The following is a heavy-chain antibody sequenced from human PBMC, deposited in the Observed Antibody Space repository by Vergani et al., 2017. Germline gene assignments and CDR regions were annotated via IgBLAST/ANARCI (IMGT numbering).Heavy chain of an antibody. CDR3: ARDYLDFSGSGSPYYFDH. CDR1: GFFFSDYY. V-gene: IGHV3-11*04. J-gene: IGHJ4*02. Sequence: QVQLVESGGGLVKPGGSLRLSCTASGFFFSDYYMSWLRQAPGKGLELISYIASSDTTVYYADSVKGRFTISRDNAKNSLYLEMNSLRAEDTAVYYCARDYLDFSGSGSPYYFDHWGQGTQVTVSS. CDR2: IASSDTTV. D-gene: IGHD3-10*01.